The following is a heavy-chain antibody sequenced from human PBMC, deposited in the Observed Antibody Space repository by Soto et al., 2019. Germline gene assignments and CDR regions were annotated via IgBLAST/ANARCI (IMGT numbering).Heavy chain of an antibody. V-gene: IGHV1-69*06. CDR3: ARERSRYDRSGYYRPDY. Sequence: QVQLVQSGAEVKKPGSSVKVSCKVSGATFSTYSISWVRQAPGQGLEWLGGIIPILGTSSYAQRFQDRVTITADKSTSTAYMELSRLRSEDTAVYYCARERSRYDRSGYYRPDYWGQGTLVTVSS. CDR1: GATFSTYS. CDR2: IIPILGTS. J-gene: IGHJ4*02. D-gene: IGHD3-22*01.